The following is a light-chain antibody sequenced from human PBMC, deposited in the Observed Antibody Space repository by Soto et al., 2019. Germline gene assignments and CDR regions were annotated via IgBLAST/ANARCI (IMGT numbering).Light chain of an antibody. V-gene: IGLV1-40*01. CDR2: GND. CDR3: QSYDTSLSGAV. Sequence: QAVVTQPPSVSGAPGQRVTISCTGSGSNIGAGSGVHWYQQLPGTAPKLLIYGNDNRPSGVPDRFSGSKSGTSASLAITGLQADDEADYYCQSYDTSLSGAVFGGWTQLTVL. J-gene: IGLJ3*02. CDR1: GSNIGAGSG.